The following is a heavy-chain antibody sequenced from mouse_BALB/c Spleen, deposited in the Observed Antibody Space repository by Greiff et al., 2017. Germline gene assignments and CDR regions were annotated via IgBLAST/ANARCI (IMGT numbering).Heavy chain of an antibody. V-gene: IGHV14-3*02. Sequence: VQLQQSGAELVKPGASVKLSCTASGFNIKDTYMHWVKQRPEQGLEWIGRIDPANGNTKYDPKFQGKATITADTSSNTAYLQLSSLTSEDTAVYYCANGYPLAWFAYWGQGTLVTVSA. CDR1: GFNIKDTY. D-gene: IGHD2-2*01. CDR3: ANGYPLAWFAY. J-gene: IGHJ3*01. CDR2: IDPANGNT.